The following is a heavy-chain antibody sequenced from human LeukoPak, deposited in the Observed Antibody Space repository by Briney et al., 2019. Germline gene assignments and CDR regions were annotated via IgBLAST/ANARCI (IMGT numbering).Heavy chain of an antibody. V-gene: IGHV4-59*01. Sequence: SETLSLTCTDSGDSMRSYFWSWIWQPPGKGLEWIGYIYYTGSTNYNPSLKSRVTILVDTSKNQFSLKLTSVTAADTAVYYCARVPSSGSYRDAFDIWGQGTMVTVSS. CDR2: IYYTGST. J-gene: IGHJ3*02. CDR3: ARVPSSGSYRDAFDI. CDR1: GDSMRSYF. D-gene: IGHD6-19*01.